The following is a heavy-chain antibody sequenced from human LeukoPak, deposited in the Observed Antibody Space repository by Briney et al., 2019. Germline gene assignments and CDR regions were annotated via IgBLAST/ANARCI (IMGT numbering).Heavy chain of an antibody. CDR1: GYTFTNYD. J-gene: IGHJ5*02. CDR2: MNPNSGNT. D-gene: IGHD2-15*01. V-gene: IGHV1-8*01. Sequence: GSVKVSCKASGYTFTNYDINWVRQATGQGLEWMGWMNPNSGNTGYAQKFQGRVTMTRNTSISTAYMELSSLRSEDTAVYYCARGVGYCSGGSCYRWFDPWGQGTLVTVSS. CDR3: ARGVGYCSGGSCYRWFDP.